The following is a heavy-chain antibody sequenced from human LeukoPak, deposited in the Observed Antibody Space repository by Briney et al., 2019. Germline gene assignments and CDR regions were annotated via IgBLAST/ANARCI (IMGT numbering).Heavy chain of an antibody. CDR3: ARGSRFGDQTPNWFDP. Sequence: GASVKVSCKASGYTFTSYAMHWVRQAPGQRLEWMGWINAGNGNATYTQKFQDRVTFTRDTSASTAYMDLSSLRSEDTAVYYCARGSRFGDQTPNWFDPWGQGTLVTVSS. CDR1: GYTFTSYA. CDR2: INAGNGNA. J-gene: IGHJ5*02. V-gene: IGHV1-3*01. D-gene: IGHD3-10*01.